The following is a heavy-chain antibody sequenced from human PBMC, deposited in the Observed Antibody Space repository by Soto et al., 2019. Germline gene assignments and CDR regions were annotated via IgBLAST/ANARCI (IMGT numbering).Heavy chain of an antibody. CDR1: GVSISSSY. Sequence: SETLSLTCTVSGVSISSSYWSWIRQSPGTGLEWIGYIYYTGTTNYNPSLKRRVTISLDTAKNQFSLNVNSLTTADTAVYFCARGGNRYSNTASGVGGFDFWGQGTLVTVSS. CDR2: IYYTGTT. D-gene: IGHD5-12*01. J-gene: IGHJ4*02. CDR3: ARGGNRYSNTASGVGGFDF. V-gene: IGHV4-59*01.